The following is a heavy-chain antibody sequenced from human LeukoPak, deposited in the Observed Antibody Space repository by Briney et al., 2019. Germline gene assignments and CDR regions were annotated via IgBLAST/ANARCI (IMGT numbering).Heavy chain of an antibody. D-gene: IGHD1-14*01. V-gene: IGHV4-59*08. CDR1: GGSISGNY. CDR3: ARIITGTVALDY. Sequence: SETLSLTCTVSGGSISGNYWSWIRQPLGKALEWIGYIFYVGCTIYNPSLQSRVTISVDTSKSQFSLQLSSVTAADTAVYYCARIITGTVALDYWGQGTLVTVSS. J-gene: IGHJ4*02. CDR2: IFYVGCT.